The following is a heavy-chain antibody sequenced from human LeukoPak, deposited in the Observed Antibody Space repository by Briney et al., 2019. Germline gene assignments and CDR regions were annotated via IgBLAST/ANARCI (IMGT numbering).Heavy chain of an antibody. V-gene: IGHV3-9*01. CDR1: GFTFDDYA. D-gene: IGHD2-2*01. J-gene: IGHJ4*02. Sequence: GRSLRLSCAASGFTFDDYAMHWVRQAPGKGLEWVSGISWNSGSIGYADSVKGRFTISRDNAKNSLYLQMNSLRAEDTALYYCVKGGAVVVPAALDYWGQGTLVTVSS. CDR3: VKGGAVVVPAALDY. CDR2: ISWNSGSI.